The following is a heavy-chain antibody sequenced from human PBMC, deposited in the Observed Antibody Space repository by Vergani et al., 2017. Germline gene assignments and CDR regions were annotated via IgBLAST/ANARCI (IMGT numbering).Heavy chain of an antibody. CDR1: GGSFSGYY. CDR3: ARGAGAVADYNWFYP. D-gene: IGHD6-19*01. V-gene: IGHV4-34*01. J-gene: IGHJ5*02. Sequence: QVQLQQWGAGLLKPSETLSLTCAVYGGSFSGYYWSWIRQPPGKGLEWIGEINHSGSTNYNPSLKSRVTISVDTSKNQFSLTLSSVTAADTAVYYCARGAGAVADYNWFYPWGQGTLVTVSS. CDR2: INHSGST.